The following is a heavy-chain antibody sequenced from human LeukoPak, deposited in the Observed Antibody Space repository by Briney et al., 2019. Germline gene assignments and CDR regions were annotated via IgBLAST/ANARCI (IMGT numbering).Heavy chain of an antibody. Sequence: GGSLRLSCGASGLTFSTYAMSWARQAPGTGLVWVSRITDDATTTYADSVKGRFTISRDNAKNILYLQMNSLRAEDTAVYYCVRDRVGPDYWGQGTLVTVSS. J-gene: IGHJ4*02. V-gene: IGHV3-74*03. CDR1: GLTFSTYA. D-gene: IGHD1-26*01. CDR3: VRDRVGPDY. CDR2: ITDDATT.